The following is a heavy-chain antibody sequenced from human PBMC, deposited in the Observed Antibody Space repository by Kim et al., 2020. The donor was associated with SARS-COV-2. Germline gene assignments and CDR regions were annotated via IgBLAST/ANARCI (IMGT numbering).Heavy chain of an antibody. Sequence: GGSLRLSCAASGFTFSNYYMSWIRQAPGKGLEWVSYISSETTFTNHADSVKGRFTISRDNAKNSLFLQMNSLRAEDTAVYYCARQKPGADAFDIWGQGT. CDR1: GFTFSNYY. CDR2: ISSETTFT. CDR3: ARQKPGADAFDI. J-gene: IGHJ3*02. V-gene: IGHV3-11*03. D-gene: IGHD2-8*02.